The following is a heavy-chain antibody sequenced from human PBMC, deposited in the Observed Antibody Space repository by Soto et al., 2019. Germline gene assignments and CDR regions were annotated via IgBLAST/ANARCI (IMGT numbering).Heavy chain of an antibody. CDR1: GFTFNSYS. CDR2: ISSSSNYI. J-gene: IGHJ4*02. Sequence: EVQLVESGGGLVKPGGSLRLSCAASGFTFNSYSMNWVRQAPGKGLEWVSCISSSSNYIYYADSVKGRFTISRDNAKNSLYLQMNSLTPEDTAVYYCATYEGDFYDSTTYYYWGQGTLVTVSS. V-gene: IGHV3-21*01. D-gene: IGHD3-22*01. CDR3: ATYEGDFYDSTTYYY.